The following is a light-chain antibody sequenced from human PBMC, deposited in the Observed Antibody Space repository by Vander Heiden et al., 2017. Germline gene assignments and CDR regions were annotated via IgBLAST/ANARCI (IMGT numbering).Light chain of an antibody. CDR3: CSYGRTRIVWV. J-gene: IGLJ3*02. CDR2: EVI. CDR1: SSDVGSYNL. Sequence: SALTSPASVSCLPAGPRTISCTGTSSDVGSYNLVSWYQQHPGKAPKLMIYEVIKRRTGVANRSSGSKYGNTASMTMAGRQAEDEADYYCCSYGRTRIVWVFGGGTKLTVL. V-gene: IGLV2-23*02.